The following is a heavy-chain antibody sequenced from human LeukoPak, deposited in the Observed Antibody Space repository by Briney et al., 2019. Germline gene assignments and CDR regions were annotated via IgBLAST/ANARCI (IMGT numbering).Heavy chain of an antibody. D-gene: IGHD3-10*01. V-gene: IGHV4-59*01. Sequence: SETLSLTCTVSGGSISSYYWSWIRQPPGKGLEWIGYIYYSGSTNYNPSLKSRVTISVDTSKNQFSLKLSSVTAADTAVYYCARAGGSGSYYKAIDYWGQGTLDTVSS. CDR3: ARAGGSGSYYKAIDY. CDR2: IYYSGST. J-gene: IGHJ4*02. CDR1: GGSISSYY.